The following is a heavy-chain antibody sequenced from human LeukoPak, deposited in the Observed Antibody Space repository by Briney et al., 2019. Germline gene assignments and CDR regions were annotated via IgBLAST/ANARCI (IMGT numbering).Heavy chain of an antibody. J-gene: IGHJ4*02. Sequence: GGSLRLSCPASGFTVSSNYMSWVRQAPGKGLEWVSVIYSGGSTYYADSVKGRFTIPRDNYKNTLYLQMNSLRAGDTAVYFCVKHSDSGSHNFDSWGQGTLVTVSS. CDR2: IYSGGST. D-gene: IGHD3-10*01. CDR1: GFTVSSNY. CDR3: VKHSDSGSHNFDS. V-gene: IGHV3-66*01.